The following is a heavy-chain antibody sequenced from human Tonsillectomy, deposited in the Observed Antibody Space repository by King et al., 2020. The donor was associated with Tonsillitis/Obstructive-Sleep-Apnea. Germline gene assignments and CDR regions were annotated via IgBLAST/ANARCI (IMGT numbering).Heavy chain of an antibody. J-gene: IGHJ2*01. V-gene: IGHV3-7*04. CDR1: GFTFSNYW. CDR3: ERNYGSGSYHGRTPNWYFDL. D-gene: IGHD3-10*01. CDR2: IKQDGSEE. Sequence: VQLVESGGGLVQPGGSLRLSCAASGFTFSNYWMNWVRQAPGKGLEWVANIKQDGSEEYYVDSVKGRFTISRDNAKNSLYLQMNSLRAEDTAVYYCERNYGSGSYHGRTPNWYFDLWGRGTLVTVSS.